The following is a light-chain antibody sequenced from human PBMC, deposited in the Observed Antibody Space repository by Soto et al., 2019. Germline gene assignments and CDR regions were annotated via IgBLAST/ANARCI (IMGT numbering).Light chain of an antibody. V-gene: IGKV3-20*01. CDR2: GAS. J-gene: IGKJ4*01. CDR1: QSVSSSY. Sequence: EIVLTQSPGTLSLSPGERATLSCRASQSVSSSYLAWYQQKPGQAPRLLIYGASSRATGIPAIFSGSGSGTDFTLTISRLEPEDFAVYYCQQYGSSPLTFGGGTKVEIK. CDR3: QQYGSSPLT.